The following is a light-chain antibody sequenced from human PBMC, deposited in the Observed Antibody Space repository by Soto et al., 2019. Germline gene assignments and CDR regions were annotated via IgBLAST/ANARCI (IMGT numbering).Light chain of an antibody. CDR3: QQYDNLPPTWM. Sequence: DIQMTQSPSSLSASVGDRVTITCQASQDISNYLNWYQQKPGKAPKLLIYDASNLETGVPSRFSGSGSGTDFTFTISSLQPEDIATYYCQQYDNLPPTWMFGQGTKVDIK. V-gene: IGKV1-33*01. J-gene: IGKJ1*01. CDR1: QDISNY. CDR2: DAS.